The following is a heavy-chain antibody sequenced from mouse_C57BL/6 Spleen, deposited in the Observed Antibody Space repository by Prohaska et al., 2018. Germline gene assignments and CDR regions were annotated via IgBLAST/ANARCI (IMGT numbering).Heavy chain of an antibody. V-gene: IGHV1-5*01. CDR2: IYPGNSDT. J-gene: IGHJ3*01. Sequence: EVQLQQSGTVLARPGASVKMSCKTSGYTFTSYWMHWVKQRPGQGLEWIRAIYPGNSDTSYNQKFKRKAKLTAVTSASTAYMELSSLTNEDSAVYYCTVALLPNLGFAYWGQGTLVTVSA. D-gene: IGHD2-1*01. CDR1: GYTFTSYW. CDR3: TVALLPNLGFAY.